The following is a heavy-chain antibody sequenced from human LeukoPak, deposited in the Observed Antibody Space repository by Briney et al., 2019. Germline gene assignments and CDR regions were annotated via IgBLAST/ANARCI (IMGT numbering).Heavy chain of an antibody. CDR1: GGSISSYY. Sequence: SETLSLTCTVSGGSISSYYWSWIRQPPGKGLEWIGYIYYSGSTYYNPSLKSRVTISVDTSKNQFSLKLSSVTAADTAVYYCASNVWSGYDNPFDYWGQGTLVTVSS. J-gene: IGHJ4*02. D-gene: IGHD5-12*01. CDR3: ASNVWSGYDNPFDY. V-gene: IGHV4-59*12. CDR2: IYYSGST.